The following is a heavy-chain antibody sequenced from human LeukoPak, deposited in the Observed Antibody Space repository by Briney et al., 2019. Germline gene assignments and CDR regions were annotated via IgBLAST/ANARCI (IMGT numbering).Heavy chain of an antibody. CDR1: GLTLSSYG. CDR2: ISGSGGAT. CDR3: AKDNGHY. Sequence: GGSLRLSCAASGLTLSSYGMSWVRQAPGKGLEWVSTISGSGGATYYANSVKGRLTISRDNSNNTLYLQMNSLRAEDTAVYYCAKDNGHYWGQGTLVTVSS. V-gene: IGHV3-23*01. J-gene: IGHJ4*02.